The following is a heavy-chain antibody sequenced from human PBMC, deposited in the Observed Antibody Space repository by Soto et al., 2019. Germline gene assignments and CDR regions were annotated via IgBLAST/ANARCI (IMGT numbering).Heavy chain of an antibody. V-gene: IGHV4-30-2*01. Sequence: SETLSLTCAVSGGSISSGGYSWSWIRQPPGKGLEWIGYIYHSGSTYYNQSLKSRVTISVERSKNQFSLKLNSVTAADTAVYYCARVPDRWGQGTLVTVSS. D-gene: IGHD2-2*01. J-gene: IGHJ5*02. CDR3: ARVPDR. CDR1: GGSISSGGYS. CDR2: IYHSGST.